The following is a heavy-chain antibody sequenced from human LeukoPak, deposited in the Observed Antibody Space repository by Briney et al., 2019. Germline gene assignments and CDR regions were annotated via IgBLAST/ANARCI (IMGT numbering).Heavy chain of an antibody. J-gene: IGHJ4*02. CDR1: GGSISSSSYY. Sequence: SETLSLTCNVSGGSISSSSYYWHWIRQPPGKGLEWIGSMYYSGSTYYNPSLKSRVTISVDMSKNQFSLKLSSVTAADTAVYFCATLLSSSYYFDYWGQGTLVTVSS. CDR3: ATLLSSSYYFDY. D-gene: IGHD3-10*02. V-gene: IGHV4-39*01. CDR2: MYYSGST.